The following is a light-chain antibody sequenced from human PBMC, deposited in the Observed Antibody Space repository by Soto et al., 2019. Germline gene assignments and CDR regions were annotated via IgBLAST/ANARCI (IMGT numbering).Light chain of an antibody. CDR2: KAT. CDR1: QSLVYSDGNAY. J-gene: IGKJ2*01. Sequence: DVVLTQSPLSLPVILGQPASISCRSSQSLVYSDGNAYLNWFHQRPGQSPRRLIYKATKRSSGVPDRFSGRMSGTDFTLKISWVEAKDVGVYYCLQGTHSPPRAFGEGTKLEIK. V-gene: IGKV2-30*01. CDR3: LQGTHSPPRA.